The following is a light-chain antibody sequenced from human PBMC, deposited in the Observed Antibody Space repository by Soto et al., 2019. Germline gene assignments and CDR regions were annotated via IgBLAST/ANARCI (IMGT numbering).Light chain of an antibody. J-gene: IGKJ4*01. CDR1: QSVSSN. CDR2: GAS. V-gene: IGKV3-15*01. CDR3: QQYNNWPPLT. Sequence: DTVMTQSPATLSVSPGERATLSCRASQSVSSNLAWYQQKPGQAPRLLIYGASTRATGIPARFSGSGSGTEFTLTISSLQSEDFAVYHCQQYNNWPPLTFGGGTKVDIK.